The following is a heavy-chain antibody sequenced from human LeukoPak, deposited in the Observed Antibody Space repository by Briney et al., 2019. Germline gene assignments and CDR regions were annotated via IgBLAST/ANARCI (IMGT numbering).Heavy chain of an antibody. CDR1: GDSVSSNSAA. D-gene: IGHD1-26*01. Sequence: SQTLSLTCAISGDSVSSNSAAWNWIRQSPSRGLEWLGRTYYRSKWYNDYAVSVKSRITINPDTSKNQFSLQLNSVTPEDTAVYYCARARTRETRIYYYYMDVWGKGTTVTVSS. J-gene: IGHJ6*03. CDR2: TYYRSKWYN. CDR3: ARARTRETRIYYYYMDV. V-gene: IGHV6-1*01.